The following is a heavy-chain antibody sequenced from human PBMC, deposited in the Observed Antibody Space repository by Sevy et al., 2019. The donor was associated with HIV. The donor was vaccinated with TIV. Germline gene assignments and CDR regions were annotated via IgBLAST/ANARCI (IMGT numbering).Heavy chain of an antibody. D-gene: IGHD6-19*01. J-gene: IGHJ4*02. CDR3: ARDIATYSTGSYIRYFDY. Sequence: GGSLRPSCAASGFTFSRYTMHWVRQAPGKGLEWVSSITSDATYISYAHSLRGRFTISRDNAKNSLFLQMSSLRAEDTAVYFCARDIATYSTGSYIRYFDYWGQGTLVTVSS. CDR1: GFTFSRYT. V-gene: IGHV3-21*06. CDR2: ITSDATYI.